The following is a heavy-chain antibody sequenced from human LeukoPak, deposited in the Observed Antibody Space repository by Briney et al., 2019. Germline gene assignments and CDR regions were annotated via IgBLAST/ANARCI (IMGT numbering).Heavy chain of an antibody. CDR3: ARGIVVGATPYYYYYGMDV. V-gene: IGHV1-8*01. J-gene: IGHJ6*02. Sequence: ASVKVSCKASGYTFTSYDINWVRQATEQGLEWMGWMNPNSGNTGYAQKFQGRVTMTRNTSISTAYMELSSLRSEDTAVYYCARGIVVGATPYYYYYGMDVWGQGTTVTVSS. CDR2: MNPNSGNT. CDR1: GYTFTSYD. D-gene: IGHD1-26*01.